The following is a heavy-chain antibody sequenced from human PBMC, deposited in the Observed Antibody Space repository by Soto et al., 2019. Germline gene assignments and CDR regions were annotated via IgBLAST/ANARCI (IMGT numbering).Heavy chain of an antibody. V-gene: IGHV3-21*01. J-gene: IGHJ4*02. CDR3: AREREYSSGWYEVGYFDY. CDR1: GFTFSSYS. CDR2: ISSSSSYI. D-gene: IGHD6-19*01. Sequence: EVQLVESGGGLVKPGGSLRLSCAASGFTFSSYSMNWVRQAPGKGLEWVSSISSSSSYIYYADSVKGRFTISRDNAKNSLYLQMNSLRAEDTAVYYCAREREYSSGWYEVGYFDYWGQGTLVTVSS.